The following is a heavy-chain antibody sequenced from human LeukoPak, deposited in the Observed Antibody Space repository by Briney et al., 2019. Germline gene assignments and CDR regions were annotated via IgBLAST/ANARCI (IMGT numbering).Heavy chain of an antibody. CDR2: IRYDGSNK. CDR1: GFTFSSYG. Sequence: GGSLRLSCAASGFTFSSYGMHWVRQAPGKGLEWVAFIRYDGSNKYYADSVKGRFTISRDNSKNTLYLQMNSLRAEDTAVYYCAKDGGVLRFLEWSAFDYWGQGTLVTVSS. J-gene: IGHJ4*02. CDR3: AKDGGVLRFLEWSAFDY. D-gene: IGHD3-3*01. V-gene: IGHV3-30*02.